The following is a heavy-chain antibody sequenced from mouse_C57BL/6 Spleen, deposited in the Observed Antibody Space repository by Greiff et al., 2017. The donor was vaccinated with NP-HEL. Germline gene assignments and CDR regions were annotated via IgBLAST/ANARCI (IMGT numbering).Heavy chain of an antibody. V-gene: IGHV1-52*01. CDR3: ARESYYGNADD. J-gene: IGHJ2*01. CDR2: IDPSDSET. CDR1: GYTFTSYW. D-gene: IGHD2-1*01. Sequence: QVQLQQPGAELVRPGSSVKLSCKASGYTFTSYWMHWVKQRPIQGLEWIGNIDPSDSETHYNQKFKDKATLTVDKFSSTAYMQLSSLTSEDSAVYYCARESYYGNADDWGQGTTLTVAS.